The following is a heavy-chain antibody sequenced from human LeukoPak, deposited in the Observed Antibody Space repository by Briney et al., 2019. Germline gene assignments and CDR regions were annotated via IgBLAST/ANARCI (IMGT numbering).Heavy chain of an antibody. Sequence: SETLSLTCTISGGSISSSSYYWGWIRQPPGKGLEWIGSIYYSGSTYYNPSLKSRVTISVDTSKNQFSLKLSSVTAADTAVYYCARTSTVSGGTYFDYWGQGTLVTVSS. CDR3: ARTSTVSGGTYFDY. J-gene: IGHJ4*02. CDR2: IYYSGST. D-gene: IGHD3-10*01. V-gene: IGHV4-39*01. CDR1: GGSISSSSYY.